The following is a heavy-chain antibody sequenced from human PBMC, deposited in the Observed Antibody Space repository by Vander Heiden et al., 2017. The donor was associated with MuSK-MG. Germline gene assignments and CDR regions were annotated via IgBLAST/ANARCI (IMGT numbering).Heavy chain of an antibody. CDR2: INPNSGGT. CDR1: GYTFTGYY. Sequence: QVQLVQSGAEVKKPGASVKVSCKASGYTFTGYYMHWVRQAPGQGLEWMGRINPNSGGTNYAQKVQGRVTMTRDTSISTAYMELSRLRSDDTAVYYCATERRAARGVYMDVWGKGTTVTVSS. J-gene: IGHJ6*03. V-gene: IGHV1-2*06. D-gene: IGHD6-6*01. CDR3: ATERRAARGVYMDV.